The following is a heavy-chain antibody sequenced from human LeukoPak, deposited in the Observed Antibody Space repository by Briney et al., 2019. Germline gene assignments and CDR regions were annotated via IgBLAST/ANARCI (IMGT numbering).Heavy chain of an antibody. CDR3: TREMYDSGGYRVSYFDY. D-gene: IGHD3-22*01. J-gene: IGHJ4*02. Sequence: SETLSLTCTVSGPSISSIIYYWGWIRQPPGKGLEWIGSIHSSGSTYYNPSLKSRVTISIDTSKNQFSLKLSPVTAADTAIYYCTREMYDSGGYRVSYFDYWGQGTLVTVSS. CDR1: GPSISSIIYY. CDR2: IHSSGST. V-gene: IGHV4-39*07.